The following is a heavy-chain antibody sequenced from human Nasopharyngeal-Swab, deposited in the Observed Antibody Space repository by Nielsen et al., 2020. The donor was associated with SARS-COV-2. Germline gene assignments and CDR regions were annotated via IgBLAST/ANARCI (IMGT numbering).Heavy chain of an antibody. D-gene: IGHD6-19*01. CDR1: GFTFGDYA. CDR2: IRSTAYGGTS. Sequence: GGSLRLPCTVSGFTFGDYAMSWFRQAPGKGLEWVGFIRSTAYGGTSEYAASVKGRFTISRDDSKSIAYLQMNSLKTEDTAVYYCSRAGYSSGWAFDYWSQGTLVTVSS. V-gene: IGHV3-49*03. J-gene: IGHJ4*02. CDR3: SRAGYSSGWAFDY.